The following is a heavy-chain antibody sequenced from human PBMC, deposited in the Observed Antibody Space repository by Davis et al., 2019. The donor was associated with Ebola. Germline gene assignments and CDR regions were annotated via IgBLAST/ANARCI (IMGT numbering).Heavy chain of an antibody. CDR3: ARGGTIFGVVAYYYYYYGMDV. V-gene: IGHV3-7*03. D-gene: IGHD3-3*01. CDR2: IKQDGSEK. Sequence: GGSLRLSCAASGFTFSSYWMSWVRQAPGTGLEWVANIKQDGSEKYYVDSVKGRFTISRDNAKNSLYLQMNSLRDEDTAVYYCARGGTIFGVVAYYYYYYGMDVWGQGTTVTVSS. CDR1: GFTFSSYW. J-gene: IGHJ6*02.